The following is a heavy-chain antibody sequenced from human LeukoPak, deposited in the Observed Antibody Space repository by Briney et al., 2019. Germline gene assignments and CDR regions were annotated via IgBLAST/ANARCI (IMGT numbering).Heavy chain of an antibody. CDR3: ARGPIELLDY. Sequence: GSSVKVSCKASGGTFSSYAISWVRQAPGQGLEWMGGIIPIFGTANYAQKFQGRVTITRNTSISTAYMELSSLRSEDTAVYYCARGPIELLDYWGQGTLVTVSS. D-gene: IGHD1-26*01. CDR1: GGTFSSYA. CDR2: IIPIFGTA. J-gene: IGHJ4*02. V-gene: IGHV1-69*05.